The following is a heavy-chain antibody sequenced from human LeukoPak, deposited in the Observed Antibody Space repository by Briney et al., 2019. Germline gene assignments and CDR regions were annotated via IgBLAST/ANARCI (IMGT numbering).Heavy chain of an antibody. CDR1: GFTLTNYH. CDR3: AKDLTVGGATGYFDY. Sequence: GGSLRLSCAVSGFTLTNYHMNWVRQAPGKGLEWVSAISGSGGSTYYADSVKGRFTISRDNSKNTLYLQMNSLRAEDTAVYYCAKDLTVGGATGYFDYWGQGTLVSLSS. CDR2: ISGSGGST. V-gene: IGHV3-23*01. J-gene: IGHJ4*02. D-gene: IGHD1-26*01.